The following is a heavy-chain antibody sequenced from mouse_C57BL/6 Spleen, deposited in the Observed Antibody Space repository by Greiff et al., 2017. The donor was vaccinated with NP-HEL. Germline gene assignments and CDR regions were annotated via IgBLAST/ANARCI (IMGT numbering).Heavy chain of an antibody. CDR2: IYPGDGDT. CDR1: GYAFSSSW. D-gene: IGHD1-1*01. J-gene: IGHJ4*01. V-gene: IGHV1-82*01. CDR3: ARPDGSSYGAMDY. Sequence: QVQLQQSGPELVKPGASVKISCKASGYAFSSSWMKWVKPRPGKGLVWIGRIYPGDGDTNYNGQFKGKATLTADKSSSTAYMQLSSLTSEDSAVYFCARPDGSSYGAMDYWGQGTSVTVSS.